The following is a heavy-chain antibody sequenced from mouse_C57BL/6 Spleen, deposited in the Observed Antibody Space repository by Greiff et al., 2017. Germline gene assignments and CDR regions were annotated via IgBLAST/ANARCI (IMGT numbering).Heavy chain of an antibody. V-gene: IGHV14-4*01. J-gene: IGHJ3*01. CDR1: GFNIKDDY. CDR3: TKEDAGFAY. Sequence: VQLKQSGAELVRPGASVKLSCTASGFNIKDDYMHWVKQRPEQGLEWIGWIDPENGDTEYASKFQGKATITADTSSNTAYLQLSSLTSEDTAVYYCTKEDAGFAYWGQGTLVTVSA. CDR2: IDPENGDT.